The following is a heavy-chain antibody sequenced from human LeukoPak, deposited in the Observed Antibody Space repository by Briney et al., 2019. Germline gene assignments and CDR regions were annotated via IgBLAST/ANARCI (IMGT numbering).Heavy chain of an antibody. V-gene: IGHV4-4*07. CDR3: ARSAGTTGYYYYYMDV. CDR1: GGSISSYY. Sequence: SETLSLTCTVSGGSISSYYWSWIRQPARKGLEWIGRIYTSGSTNYNPSLKSRVTMSVDTSKNQFSLKLSSATAADTAVYYCARSAGTTGYYYYYMDVWGKGTTVTVSS. D-gene: IGHD1-7*01. J-gene: IGHJ6*03. CDR2: IYTSGST.